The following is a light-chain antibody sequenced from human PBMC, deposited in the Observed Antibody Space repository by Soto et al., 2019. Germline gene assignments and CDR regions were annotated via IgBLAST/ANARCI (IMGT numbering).Light chain of an antibody. J-gene: IGKJ4*01. V-gene: IGKV3-20*01. CDR1: QSVSSSN. Sequence: EIVLTQSPGTLSLSLGERATLSCRASQSVSSSNLAWYQQKPGQAPRLLIYGASSRATGLPDRFSGSGSGTDFTLTINRLEPEDFAVYYCQQYGSTPLTFGGGTKVEIK. CDR2: GAS. CDR3: QQYGSTPLT.